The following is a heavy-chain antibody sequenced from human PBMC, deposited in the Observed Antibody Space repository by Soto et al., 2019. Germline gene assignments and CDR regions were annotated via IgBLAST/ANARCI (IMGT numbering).Heavy chain of an antibody. J-gene: IGHJ6*02. CDR2: IDPIDSYT. V-gene: IGHV5-10-1*01. CDR1: GYSFTSYW. Sequence: ESLKISCNGSGYSFTSYWINWVRQMPGKGLEWMGRIDPIDSYTNYSPSFQGHVTISADKSISTAYLQWSSLKASDTAMYYCARHGSKQWPDYYGMDVWGQGTTVTVSS. D-gene: IGHD6-19*01. CDR3: ARHGSKQWPDYYGMDV.